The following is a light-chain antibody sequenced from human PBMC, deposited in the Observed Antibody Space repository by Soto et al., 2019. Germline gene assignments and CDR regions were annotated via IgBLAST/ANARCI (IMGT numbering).Light chain of an antibody. V-gene: IGKV3-11*01. Sequence: EIVLTQSPATLSLSPGERATLSCRASQSVSSYLAWYQQKPGQAPRLLIYDASNRATGIPVRFSGRGSGTDFTLTIRSLERDDFAVYYCQQSTNWPPLTFGGGSKVEIK. J-gene: IGKJ4*01. CDR3: QQSTNWPPLT. CDR2: DAS. CDR1: QSVSSY.